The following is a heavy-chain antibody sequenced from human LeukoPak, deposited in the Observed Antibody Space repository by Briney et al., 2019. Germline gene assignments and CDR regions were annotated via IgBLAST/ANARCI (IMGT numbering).Heavy chain of an antibody. J-gene: IGHJ3*02. D-gene: IGHD3-22*01. CDR1: GFTVSSNY. CDR2: IYSGGST. V-gene: IGHV3-53*01. CDR3: ARDSGDYYDSSGYPLGAFDI. Sequence: GGSLRLSCAASGFTVSSNYMSWVRQAPGKGLEWVSVIYSGGSTYYADSVKGRFTISRDNSKNTLYPQMNSLRAEDRAVYYCARDSGDYYDSSGYPLGAFDIWGQGTMVTVSS.